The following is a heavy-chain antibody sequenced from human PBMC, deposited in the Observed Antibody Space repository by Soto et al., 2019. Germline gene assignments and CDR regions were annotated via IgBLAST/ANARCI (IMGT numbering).Heavy chain of an antibody. J-gene: IGHJ4*02. Sequence: SETLSLTCAVYGGSFSGYYWSWIRQPPGKGLEWIGEINHSGSTNYNPSLKSRVTISVDTSKNQFSLKLSSVTAADTAVYYCASGSRGLLGYWAQGTLVTVSS. CDR2: INHSGST. CDR3: ASGSRGLLGY. D-gene: IGHD6-19*01. CDR1: GGSFSGYY. V-gene: IGHV4-34*01.